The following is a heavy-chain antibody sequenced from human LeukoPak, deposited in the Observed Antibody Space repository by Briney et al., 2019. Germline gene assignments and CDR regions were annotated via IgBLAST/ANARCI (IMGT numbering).Heavy chain of an antibody. CDR3: ARGTYGDYLNYYYYYMDV. D-gene: IGHD4-17*01. CDR1: GFTFSSYW. J-gene: IGHJ6*03. Sequence: GGSLRLSCAASGFTFSSYWMSWVRRAPGKGLEWVANIKQDGSEKYYVDSVKGRFTISRDNAKNSLYLQMNSLRAEDTAVYYCARGTYGDYLNYYYYYMDVWGKGTTVTVSS. V-gene: IGHV3-7*01. CDR2: IKQDGSEK.